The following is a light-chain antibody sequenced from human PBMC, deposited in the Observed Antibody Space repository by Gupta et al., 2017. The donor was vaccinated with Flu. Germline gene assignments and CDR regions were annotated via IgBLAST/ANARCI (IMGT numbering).Light chain of an antibody. V-gene: IGKV3-20*01. CDR1: QSINTRF. CDR2: STT. Sequence: ILVAQSPDTLSLSLGERATLPRRASQSINTRFLAWYQHKPGQSPRLLIYSTTNRATGIPDRFNGSGSGTDFTLTINRLEPEDLAVYDCHQYENALRTFGLGTKVEVK. J-gene: IGKJ1*01. CDR3: HQYENALRT.